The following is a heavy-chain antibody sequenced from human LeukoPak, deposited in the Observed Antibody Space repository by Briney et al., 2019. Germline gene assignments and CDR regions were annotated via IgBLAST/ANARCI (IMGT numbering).Heavy chain of an antibody. V-gene: IGHV1-69*05. CDR1: GGTFISYA. D-gene: IGHD6-13*01. Sequence: SVKVSCKASGGTFISYAISWVRQAPGQGLEWMGRIIPIFGTANYAQKFQGRVTITTDESTSTAYMELSSLRSEDTAVYYCARDLAGYFDYWGQGTLVTVSS. CDR3: ARDLAGYFDY. J-gene: IGHJ4*02. CDR2: IIPIFGTA.